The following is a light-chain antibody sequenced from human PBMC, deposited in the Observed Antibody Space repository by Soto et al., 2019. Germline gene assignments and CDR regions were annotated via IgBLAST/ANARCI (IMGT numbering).Light chain of an antibody. CDR1: QSVGSK. CDR2: GAS. V-gene: IGKV3-20*01. Sequence: IVMTQSPDTLSLSPGERATLSCRASQSVGSKLDWYQQKPGQAPRFLIYGASTRATGIPARFSGGGSGTDFTLIISRLEPEDFAIYYCQQYGSSPPWTFGQGTKVDIK. J-gene: IGKJ1*01. CDR3: QQYGSSPPWT.